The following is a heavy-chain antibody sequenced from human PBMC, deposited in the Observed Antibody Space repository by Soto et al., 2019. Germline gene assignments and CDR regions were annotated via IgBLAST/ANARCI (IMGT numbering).Heavy chain of an antibody. CDR3: ARGINYGDYSRWFHP. J-gene: IGHJ5*02. CDR2: MNPNSGNT. V-gene: IGHV1-8*01. CDR1: GYTFTSYD. Sequence: QVQLVQSGAEVKKPGASVKVSCKASGYTFTSYDINWVQQATGQGFEYLGWMNPNSGNTGYVKKFQGRVTMTRDTSMSTAYMELSSLRSEDTAVYYCARGINYGDYSRWFHPSGPGTLVTVSS. D-gene: IGHD4-17*01.